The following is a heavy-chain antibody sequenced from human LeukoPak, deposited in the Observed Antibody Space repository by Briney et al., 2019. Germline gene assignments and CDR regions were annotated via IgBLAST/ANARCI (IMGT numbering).Heavy chain of an antibody. V-gene: IGHV1-2*02. D-gene: IGHD4-11*01. J-gene: IGHJ6*03. CDR2: INPNTAGT. CDR1: GYTFTGYY. Sequence: ASAKVSCKASGYTFTGYYFHWVRQAPGQGLEWMGWINPNTAGTNYAQKFLGGVTLTWDTSISTAYMELNRLTSDDTAVYYCATSAGDYRAGHYYYMGVWGKGTSVTVSS. CDR3: ATSAGDYRAGHYYYMGV.